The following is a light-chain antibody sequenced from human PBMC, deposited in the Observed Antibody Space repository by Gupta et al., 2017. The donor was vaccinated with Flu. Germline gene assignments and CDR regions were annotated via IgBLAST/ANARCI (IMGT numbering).Light chain of an antibody. CDR3: VQSVDLPLT. CDR2: EGS. J-gene: IGKJ4*01. CDR1: RSLRHGGTY. V-gene: IGKV2D-29*01. Sequence: DILMTQTPLSLSFSPAQPTSISCKSSRSLRHGGTYLYWYVQNPGQPPNLLIYEGSNWVSGVPARFSGRRSGTDFTLKISSMKAEDIGVYYCVQSVDLPLTFGGGTKVEIK.